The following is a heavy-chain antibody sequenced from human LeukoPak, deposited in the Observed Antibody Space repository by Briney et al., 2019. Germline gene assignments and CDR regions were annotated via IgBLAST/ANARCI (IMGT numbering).Heavy chain of an antibody. V-gene: IGHV4-59*08. J-gene: IGHJ4*02. D-gene: IGHD6-19*01. CDR2: IYYSGST. CDR3: ARGRYSSGWSGCDY. CDR1: GGSISSYY. Sequence: PSETLSLTCTVSGGSISSYYWSWIRQPPGKGLEWIGYIYYSGSTNYNPSLKSRVTISVDTSKNQFSLKLSSVTAADTAVYYCARGRYSSGWSGCDYWGQGTLVTVSS.